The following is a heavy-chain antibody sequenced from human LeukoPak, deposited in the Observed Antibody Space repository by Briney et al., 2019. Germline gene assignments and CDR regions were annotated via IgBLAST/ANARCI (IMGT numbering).Heavy chain of an antibody. V-gene: IGHV4-4*08. Sequence: SETLSLTCTDSGASFMSHYWCWIRQPPGKGLEWIGYISSSGSTNYNPSLKSRLTISVDTSKNQFSLKLSSVTAADTAVYYCARDSPQYCSSTSCYLNWFDPWGQGTLVTVSS. J-gene: IGHJ5*02. CDR2: ISSSGST. CDR1: GASFMSHY. D-gene: IGHD2-2*01. CDR3: ARDSPQYCSSTSCYLNWFDP.